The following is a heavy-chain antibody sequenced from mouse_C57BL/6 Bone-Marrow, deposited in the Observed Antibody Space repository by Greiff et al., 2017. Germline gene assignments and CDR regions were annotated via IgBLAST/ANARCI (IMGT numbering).Heavy chain of an antibody. V-gene: IGHV1-19*01. D-gene: IGHD1-1*01. CDR1: GYTFTDYY. Sequence: EVKLQESGPVLVKPGASVKMSCKASGYTFTDYYMNWVKQSHGKSLEWIGVINPYNGGTSYNQKFKGKATLTVDKSSSTAYMELNSLTSEDSAVYYCARNTTVVMDYAMDYWGQGTSVTVSS. CDR2: INPYNGGT. J-gene: IGHJ4*01. CDR3: ARNTTVVMDYAMDY.